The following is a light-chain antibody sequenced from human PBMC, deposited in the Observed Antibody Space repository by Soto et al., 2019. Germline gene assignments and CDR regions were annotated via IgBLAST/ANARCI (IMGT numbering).Light chain of an antibody. V-gene: IGLV2-14*01. Sequence: QSALTQPASVSGSPGQSITISCTGTSSDIGGYDYVSWYQQHPGKAPKLMIYDVRSWPSGVSNRFSGSKSGNTASLTISGLQAEDEADYYCTSYTTSNTLVAFGGGTKVTVL. J-gene: IGLJ2*01. CDR2: DVR. CDR3: TSYTTSNTLVA. CDR1: SSDIGGYDY.